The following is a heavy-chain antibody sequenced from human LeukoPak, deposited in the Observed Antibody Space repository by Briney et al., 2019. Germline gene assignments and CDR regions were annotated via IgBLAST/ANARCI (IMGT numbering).Heavy chain of an antibody. J-gene: IGHJ6*03. Sequence: GGSLRLSCAASGFTFSSYAMSWVRQAPGQGLEWVSAISGSDGSTYYADSVKGRFTISRDNSKNTLYLQMNSLRAEDTAVYYCAKDRDDFWSGYYSYYYYYYMDVWGKGTTVTVSS. V-gene: IGHV3-23*01. D-gene: IGHD3-3*01. CDR3: AKDRDDFWSGYYSYYYYYYMDV. CDR1: GFTFSSYA. CDR2: ISGSDGST.